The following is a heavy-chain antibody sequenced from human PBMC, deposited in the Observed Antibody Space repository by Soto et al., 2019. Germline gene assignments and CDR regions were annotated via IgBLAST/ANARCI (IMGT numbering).Heavy chain of an antibody. CDR3: ARSGCGVDCSLDY. D-gene: IGHD2-21*02. J-gene: IGHJ4*02. V-gene: IGHV1-46*01. CDR1: GYTFTSHY. Sequence: SVKVSCKASGYTFTSHYIHLVRQAPGQGPEWMGIINPSGGSTTYAQKFQGRVTMTRETYTSTVYMELSRLRSEDTAVYYCARSGCGVDCSLDYWGQGTLVTVSS. CDR2: INPSGGST.